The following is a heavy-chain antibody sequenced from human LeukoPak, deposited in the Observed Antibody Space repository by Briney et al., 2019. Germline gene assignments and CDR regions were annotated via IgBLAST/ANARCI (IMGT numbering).Heavy chain of an antibody. CDR1: GFTFSSYG. CDR2: IRRDGSNK. J-gene: IGHJ4*02. Sequence: GGSLTLSCAASGFTFSSYGMHWVRQAPGKGLEWVAFIRRDGSNKYYADSVKGRFTISRDNSKNTLYLQMNSLRAEDTAVYYCAKDSSGWTNYFDYWGQGTLVTVSS. D-gene: IGHD6-19*01. CDR3: AKDSSGWTNYFDY. V-gene: IGHV3-30*02.